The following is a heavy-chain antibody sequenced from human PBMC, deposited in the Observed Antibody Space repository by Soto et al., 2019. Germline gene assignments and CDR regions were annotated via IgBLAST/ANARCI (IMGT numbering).Heavy chain of an antibody. V-gene: IGHV4-59*01. Sequence: QVQLQESGPGLVKPSETLSLTCTVSGGSISSYYWSWIRQPPGKGLEWIGYIYYSGSTNYNPSLKHRVTISVDTSKNQCSLKLSSVTAADTAVYYWARVKYSSYPAYYYYGMDVWGQGTTVTVSS. J-gene: IGHJ6*02. D-gene: IGHD6-6*01. CDR3: ARVKYSSYPAYYYYGMDV. CDR1: GGSISSYY. CDR2: IYYSGST.